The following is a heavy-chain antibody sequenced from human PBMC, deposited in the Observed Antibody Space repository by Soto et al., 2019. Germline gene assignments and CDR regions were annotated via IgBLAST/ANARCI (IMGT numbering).Heavy chain of an antibody. CDR2: ISAYNGNT. Sequence: ASVKVSCKASGYTFTSYGISWVRQAPGQGLEWMGWISAYNGNTNYAQKLQGRVTMTTDTSTSTAYMELRSLRSDDTAVYYCATDHLLQWMTHVDCWGQGTLVTVSS. CDR3: ATDHLLQWMTHVDC. V-gene: IGHV1-18*04. CDR1: GYTFTSYG. J-gene: IGHJ4*02. D-gene: IGHD6-19*01.